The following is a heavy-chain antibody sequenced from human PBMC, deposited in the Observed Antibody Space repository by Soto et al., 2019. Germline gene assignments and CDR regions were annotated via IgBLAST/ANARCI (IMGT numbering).Heavy chain of an antibody. V-gene: IGHV4-39*01. CDR1: GDSVNNNDFY. CDR2: IFYSGLT. Sequence: SETLSLTCTVSGDSVNNNDFYWAWIRQPPGKGLEWVVTIFYSGLTYYNPSLKSRVTLSVDTSKNQFSVRLNSVTASDTAVYYCAPLSVSLSGPYGIHVWGQGTTVTVSS. CDR3: APLSVSLSGPYGIHV. D-gene: IGHD2-15*01. J-gene: IGHJ6*02.